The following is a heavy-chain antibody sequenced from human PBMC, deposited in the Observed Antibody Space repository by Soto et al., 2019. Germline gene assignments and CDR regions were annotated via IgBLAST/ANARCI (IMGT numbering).Heavy chain of an antibody. J-gene: IGHJ4*02. V-gene: IGHV4-59*01. D-gene: IGHD2-2*02. CDR2: LHYSGSA. CDR3: ARWCNTFEAVI. CDR1: GVSMIDYY. Sequence: ETLSLTCTVSGVSMIDYYGSWIRQSPGKGLEHIGYLHYSGSANYNPSLKSRVTISMDRSKNQFSLKLNSVTAADTAIYYCARWCNTFEAVIWGQGTLVTVSS.